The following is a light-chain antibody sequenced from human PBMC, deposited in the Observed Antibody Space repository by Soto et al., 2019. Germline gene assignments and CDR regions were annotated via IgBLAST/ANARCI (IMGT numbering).Light chain of an antibody. CDR3: EQVNSFPIT. CDR1: QNIRSW. J-gene: IGKJ5*01. V-gene: IGKV1-12*01. Sequence: DIQMTQSPSSLSASVGDRVTITCRASQNIRSWLAWYQQKPGKAPKLLIYAASNLQSGVPSRFSGSGSGTDFTLTISSLQPEDFATYYCEQVNSFPITYGQGTRLEIK. CDR2: AAS.